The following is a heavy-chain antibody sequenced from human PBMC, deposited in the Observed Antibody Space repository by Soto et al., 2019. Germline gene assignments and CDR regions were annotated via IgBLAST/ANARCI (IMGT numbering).Heavy chain of an antibody. D-gene: IGHD1-26*01. V-gene: IGHV4-30-4*01. Sequence: SETLSLTCTVSGGSISSGDYYWSWIRQPPGKGLEWIGYIYYSGSTYYNPSLKSRVTISVDTSKNQFSLKLSSVTAADTAVYYCARGGGIVGATTVDYGGQGTLVTVSS. J-gene: IGHJ4*02. CDR2: IYYSGST. CDR1: GGSISSGDYY. CDR3: ARGGGIVGATTVDY.